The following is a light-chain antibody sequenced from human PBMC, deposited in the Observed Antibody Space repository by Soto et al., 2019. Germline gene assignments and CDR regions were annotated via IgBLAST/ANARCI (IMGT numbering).Light chain of an antibody. CDR3: QQSYSTVWT. J-gene: IGKJ1*01. CDR1: QSISSY. V-gene: IGKV1-39*01. Sequence: DILMTQSPSALSASVGDRVTITCRSSQSISSYLNWYQQKPEKAHKLLIYAASSLQSGVPSRFSGRRSGTDFTLTISSLQPEDFATYYCQQSYSTVWTFGQGTKVEIK. CDR2: AAS.